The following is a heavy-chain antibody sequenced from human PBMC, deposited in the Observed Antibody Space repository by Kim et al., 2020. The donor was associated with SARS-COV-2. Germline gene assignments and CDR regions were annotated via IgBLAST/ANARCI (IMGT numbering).Heavy chain of an antibody. CDR3: AGGYDY. J-gene: IGHJ4*02. V-gene: IGHV3-33*01. Sequence: WYEGSNKYYADSVKGRFTISRDNSKTTLYLQMNSLRAEDTAVYYCAGGYDYWGQGTLVTVSS. CDR2: WYEGSNK. D-gene: IGHD3-22*01.